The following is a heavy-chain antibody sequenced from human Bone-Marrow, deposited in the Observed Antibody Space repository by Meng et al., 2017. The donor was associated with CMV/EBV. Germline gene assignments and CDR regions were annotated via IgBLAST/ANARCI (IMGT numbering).Heavy chain of an antibody. CDR1: GFTFSSYA. Sequence: GGSLRLSCAASGFTFSSYAMHWVRQAPGKGLEWVAVISYDGSNKYYADSVKGRFTISRDNSKNTLYLQMNSLRAEDTAVYYCAKPTPSESGSSFRYWGEGTLVTVSS. CDR2: ISYDGSNK. V-gene: IGHV3-30-3*02. J-gene: IGHJ4*02. D-gene: IGHD6-13*01. CDR3: AKPTPSESGSSFRY.